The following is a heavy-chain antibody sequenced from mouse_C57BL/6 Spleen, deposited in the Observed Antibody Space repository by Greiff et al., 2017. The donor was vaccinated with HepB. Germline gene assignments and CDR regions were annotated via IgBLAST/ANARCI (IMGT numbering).Heavy chain of an antibody. D-gene: IGHD4-1*01. CDR3: ARSGTGSAWFAY. V-gene: IGHV1-76*01. CDR2: IYPGSGNT. Sequence: QVQLKQSGAELVRPGASVKLSCKASGYTFTDYYINWVKQRPGQGLEWIARIYPGSGNTYYNEKFKGKATLTAEKSSSTAYMQLSSLTSEDSAVYVCARSGTGSAWFAYWGQGTLVTVSA. J-gene: IGHJ3*01. CDR1: GYTFTDYY.